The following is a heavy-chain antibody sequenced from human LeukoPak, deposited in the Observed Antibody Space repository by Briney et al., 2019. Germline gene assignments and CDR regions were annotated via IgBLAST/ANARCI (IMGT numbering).Heavy chain of an antibody. CDR3: ARDHYDFFLYYFDY. V-gene: IGHV3-7*01. CDR1: GFTFSSYW. Sequence: GGSLRLSCAASGFTFSSYWMSWVRQAPGKGLEWVANIKQDGSEKYYVDSVKGRFTISRDNAKNSLYLQMNSLRAEDTAVYYCARDHYDFFLYYFDYWGQGTLVTVSS. J-gene: IGHJ4*02. D-gene: IGHD3-3*01. CDR2: IKQDGSEK.